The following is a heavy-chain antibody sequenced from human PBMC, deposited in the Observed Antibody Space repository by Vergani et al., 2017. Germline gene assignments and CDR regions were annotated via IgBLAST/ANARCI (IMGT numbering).Heavy chain of an antibody. Sequence: QVQLQQWGGGLLKPSETLSLTCVVNGGSFTSYHWTWIRQSPGQGLEWVGDIDHTGRPDYNPSPQSRLTMSVDKSRNQFSLTLNSVTATDTAIYFCARVNTETNGHLYYYYYMDVWGQGTAVTVS. J-gene: IGHJ6*03. CDR1: GGSFTSYH. CDR2: IDHTGRP. V-gene: IGHV4-34*01. D-gene: IGHD4-11*01. CDR3: ARVNTETNGHLYYYYYMDV.